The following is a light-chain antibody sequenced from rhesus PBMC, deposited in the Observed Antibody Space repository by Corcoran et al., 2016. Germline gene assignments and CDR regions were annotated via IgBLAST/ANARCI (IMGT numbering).Light chain of an antibody. V-gene: IGKV3-10*01. CDR1: QSVSSY. Sequence: QVILTQSPATLSLSPGERATLSCRASQSVSSYLAWYQQKPGQPPRLLINGAFSRATDIPDSFSGSRSGTDFPLTISSLEPEDVGIYHCYPLSSGYSFGQGTKVEIK. CDR3: YPLSSGYS. CDR2: GAF. J-gene: IGKJ2*01.